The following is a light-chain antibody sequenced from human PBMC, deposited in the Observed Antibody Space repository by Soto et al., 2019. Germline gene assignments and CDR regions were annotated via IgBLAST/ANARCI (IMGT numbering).Light chain of an antibody. J-gene: IGKJ5*01. V-gene: IGKV2-30*01. Sequence: DVEMTQSPLSLPVSLGQPASISCRSSQSLVYSDGNTYLNWVQQRTGQSPRRLINKGSNRDSGVPDRFSGSGSGTDFTLKISRVEAEDVGVYYCMQGTHWPPITFGQGTRLEIK. CDR3: MQGTHWPPIT. CDR1: QSLVYSDGNTY. CDR2: KGS.